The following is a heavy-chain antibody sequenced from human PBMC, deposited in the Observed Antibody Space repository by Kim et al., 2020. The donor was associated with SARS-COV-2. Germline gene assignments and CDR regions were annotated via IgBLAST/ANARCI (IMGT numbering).Heavy chain of an antibody. CDR1: GGTFSSYA. D-gene: IGHD3-10*01. Sequence: SVKVSCKASGGTFSSYAISWVRQAPGQGLEWMGGIIPIFGTANYAQKFQGRVTITADESTSTAYMELSSLRSEDTAVYYCARVIYYDYYYYYMDVWGKGTTVTVSS. V-gene: IGHV1-69*13. CDR3: ARVIYYDYYYYYMDV. J-gene: IGHJ6*03. CDR2: IIPIFGTA.